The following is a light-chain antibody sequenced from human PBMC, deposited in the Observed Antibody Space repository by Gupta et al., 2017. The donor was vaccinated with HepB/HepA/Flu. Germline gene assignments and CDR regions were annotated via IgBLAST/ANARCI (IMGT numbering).Light chain of an antibody. J-gene: IGLJ3*02. CDR1: KIGSKS. CDR3: QVWHRTSGV. CDR2: DDS. V-gene: IGLV3-21*03. Sequence: SSVLTPPPSVSVAPGKTATINCGGEKIGSKSVHWYHQKPGQAPALVVYDDSARPSGIPARFSGSNSENTATLTISRVEAGDEAAYYCQVWHRTSGVFGGGTKLTVL.